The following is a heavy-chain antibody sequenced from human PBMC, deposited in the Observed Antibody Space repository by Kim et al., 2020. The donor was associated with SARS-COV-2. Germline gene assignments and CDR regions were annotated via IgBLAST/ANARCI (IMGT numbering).Heavy chain of an antibody. CDR2: ISSSSSTI. CDR3: ARESTGYWELMSPYYYYGMDV. D-gene: IGHD1-26*01. Sequence: GGSLRLSCAASGFTFSTYSMNWVRQAPGKGLEWVSYISSSSSTIYYADSVKGRFTISRDNAKNSLYLQMNSLRAEDTAVYYCARESTGYWELMSPYYYYGMDVWGQGTTVTVSS. CDR1: GFTFSTYS. J-gene: IGHJ6*02. V-gene: IGHV3-48*04.